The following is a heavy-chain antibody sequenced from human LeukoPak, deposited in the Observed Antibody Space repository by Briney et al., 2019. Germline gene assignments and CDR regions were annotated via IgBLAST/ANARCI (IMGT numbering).Heavy chain of an antibody. CDR3: ARVPRSYYYYYYMDV. V-gene: IGHV4-59*01. J-gene: IGHJ6*03. CDR1: GGSISGYH. CDR2: IYYSGSS. Sequence: SETLSLTCTVSGGSISGYHWSWIRQPPGKGLEWLGYIYYSGSSNYNPSLKSRVTMSADTPKNQFSLKLSSVTAADTAVYYCARVPRSYYYYYYMDVWGKGTTVTVSS.